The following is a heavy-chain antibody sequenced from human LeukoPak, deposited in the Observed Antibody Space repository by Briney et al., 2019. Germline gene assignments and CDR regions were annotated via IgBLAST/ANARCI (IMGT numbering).Heavy chain of an antibody. J-gene: IGHJ3*02. CDR3: AREYSSSSGRRAFDI. D-gene: IGHD6-6*01. CDR2: IYYSGST. Sequence: SETLSLTCTVSGGFISGYYWSWIRQPPGKGLEWIGYIYYSGSTNYNPSLKSRLTISIDTSENQFSLKLSSVTAADTAVYYCAREYSSSSGRRAFDIWGQGTMVTVSS. V-gene: IGHV4-59*08. CDR1: GGFISGYY.